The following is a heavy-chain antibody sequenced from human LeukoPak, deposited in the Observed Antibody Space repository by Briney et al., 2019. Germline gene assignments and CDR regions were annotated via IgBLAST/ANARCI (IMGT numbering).Heavy chain of an antibody. J-gene: IGHJ4*02. Sequence: KPSETLSLTCTVSGGSINNYYWSWIRQPPGKGLEWTGYIYYTGSTNYNPSLKSRVTISVDTSKSHFSLKMSTLTAADTAVYYCARHRGSGYPYFDYWGQGTLVTVSS. CDR1: GGSINNYY. CDR3: ARHRGSGYPYFDY. D-gene: IGHD3-22*01. V-gene: IGHV4-59*01. CDR2: IYYTGST.